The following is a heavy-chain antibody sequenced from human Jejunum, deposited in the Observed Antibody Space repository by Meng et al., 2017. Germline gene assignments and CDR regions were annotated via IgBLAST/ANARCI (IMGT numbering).Heavy chain of an antibody. Sequence: GESLKISCAASGFTFSSYSMNWVRQAPGKGLEWVSSISGESAYILYADSVKGRFIISRDNAKNSLYLQMNSLRADDTALYYCARFETAVYYSSGVDVWGQGTTVTVSS. J-gene: IGHJ6*02. V-gene: IGHV3-21*01. CDR1: GFTFSSYS. CDR3: ARFETAVYYSSGVDV. CDR2: ISGESAYI. D-gene: IGHD3-9*01.